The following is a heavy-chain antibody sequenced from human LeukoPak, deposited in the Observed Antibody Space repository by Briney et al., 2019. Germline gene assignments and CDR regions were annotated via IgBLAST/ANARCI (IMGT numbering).Heavy chain of an antibody. V-gene: IGHV1-69*13. CDR2: IIPIFGTA. D-gene: IGHD1-26*01. J-gene: IGHJ3*02. Sequence: SVKVSCKVSGGTFSSYAISWVRQAPGQGLEWMGGIIPIFGTANYAQKFQGRVTITADESTSTAYMELSSLRSEDTAVYYCARVSGSYYGPDAFDIWGQGTMVTVSS. CDR3: ARVSGSYYGPDAFDI. CDR1: GGTFSSYA.